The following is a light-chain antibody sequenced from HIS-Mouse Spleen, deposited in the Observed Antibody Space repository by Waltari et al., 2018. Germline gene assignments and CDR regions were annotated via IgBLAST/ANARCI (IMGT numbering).Light chain of an antibody. CDR1: QDISNY. CDR3: QQYDNLPLT. J-gene: IGKJ4*01. Sequence: DIQMTQSPSSLSASVGDRVTITCQASQDISNYLNWYQQKPGKAPKLLIYDASNLETGGPLKFSGNGTWTDFTFTISSLQPEDIATYYCQQYDNLPLTFGGGTKVEIK. CDR2: DAS. V-gene: IGKV1-33*01.